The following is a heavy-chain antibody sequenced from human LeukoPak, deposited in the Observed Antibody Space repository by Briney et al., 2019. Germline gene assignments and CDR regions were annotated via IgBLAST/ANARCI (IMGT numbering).Heavy chain of an antibody. CDR3: ASFLCPTCS. J-gene: IGHJ5*02. D-gene: IGHD2-2*01. CDR2: ISSDGTST. Sequence: GESLRLSCAASGFSFSSNWMHWVRQAPGKGLVWVSRISSDGTSTTYADSVKGRFTTSRDNAENTLYLQMNCLRVEDTAVYYCASFLCPTCSWGQGTLVTVSS. V-gene: IGHV3-74*01. CDR1: GFSFSSNW.